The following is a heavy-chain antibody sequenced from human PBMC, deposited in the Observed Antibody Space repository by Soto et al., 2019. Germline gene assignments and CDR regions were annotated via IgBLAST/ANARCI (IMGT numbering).Heavy chain of an antibody. J-gene: IGHJ4*02. Sequence: GGSLILSCAASGFTFSSYSMNWVRQAPGKGLEWVSSISSSSSYIYYADSVKGRFTISRDNAKNSLYLQMNSLRAEDTAVYYCARDSGPRRFDYWGQGTLVTVSS. D-gene: IGHD2-15*01. CDR3: ARDSGPRRFDY. CDR1: GFTFSSYS. V-gene: IGHV3-21*04. CDR2: ISSSSSYI.